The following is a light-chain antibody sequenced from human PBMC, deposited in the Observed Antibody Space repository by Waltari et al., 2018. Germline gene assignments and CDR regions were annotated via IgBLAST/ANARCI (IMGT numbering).Light chain of an antibody. CDR2: EVT. Sequence: QSALPQPASVSGSPGQSITISCTGTSSDIGGYDYVSWYQQHPGKPPKLLIHEVTNRPSGVSKRFSGSKSGNTASLAISGLQPEDEADYYCSSYTRRNTPSSVFGTGTQVTVL. V-gene: IGLV2-14*01. CDR3: SSYTRRNTPSSV. J-gene: IGLJ1*01. CDR1: SSDIGGYDY.